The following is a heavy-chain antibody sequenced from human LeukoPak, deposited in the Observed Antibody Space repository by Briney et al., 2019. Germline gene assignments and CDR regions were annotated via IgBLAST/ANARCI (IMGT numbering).Heavy chain of an antibody. CDR3: ARTRLGSHPACFDY. D-gene: IGHD1-26*01. Sequence: PGGSLRLSCAASGFTFSSYAMSWVRQAPGKGLEWVSAISGSGGSTYYADSVKGRFTISRDTSKNTLYLQINSLRAEDTAVYYCARTRLGSHPACFDYWGQGTLVTVSS. J-gene: IGHJ4*02. CDR1: GFTFSSYA. CDR2: ISGSGGST. V-gene: IGHV3-23*01.